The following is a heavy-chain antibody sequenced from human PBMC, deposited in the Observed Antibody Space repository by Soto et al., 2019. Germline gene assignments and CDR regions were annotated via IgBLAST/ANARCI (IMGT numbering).Heavy chain of an antibody. CDR2: INHSGST. Sequence: QVQLQQWGAGLLKPSETLSLTCAVYGGSFSGYYWSWIRQPPGKGLEWIGEINHSGSTNYNPSLKSRVTISVDTSKNQFSLKLSSVTAADTAVYYCARSVGGYYYYSSAHLGYWGQGTLVTVSS. CDR1: GGSFSGYY. J-gene: IGHJ4*02. V-gene: IGHV4-34*01. D-gene: IGHD3-22*01. CDR3: ARSVGGYYYYSSAHLGY.